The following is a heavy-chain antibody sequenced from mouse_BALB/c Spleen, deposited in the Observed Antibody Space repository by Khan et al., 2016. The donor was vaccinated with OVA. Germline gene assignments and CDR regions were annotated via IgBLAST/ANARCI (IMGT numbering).Heavy chain of an antibody. D-gene: IGHD1-2*01. Sequence: QVQLKQSGAELARPGASVKLYCKASGYTFTDYYINWVKLRTGQGLEWIGEISPGSGDTYYNERFKGKATLTADKSSSTAYMQLSSLTSEASAVYFCARRNYFGYTFAYWGQGTLVTVSA. CDR2: ISPGSGDT. CDR3: ARRNYFGYTFAY. V-gene: IGHV1-77*01. J-gene: IGHJ3*01. CDR1: GYTFTDYY.